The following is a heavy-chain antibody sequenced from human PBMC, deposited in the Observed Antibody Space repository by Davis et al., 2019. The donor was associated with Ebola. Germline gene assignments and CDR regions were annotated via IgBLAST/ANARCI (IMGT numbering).Heavy chain of an antibody. J-gene: IGHJ6*02. V-gene: IGHV3-53*04. D-gene: IGHD3-9*01. CDR1: GFTVSSNY. Sequence: GGSLRLSCAAPGFTVSSNYMSWVRQAPGKGLEWVSVIYSGGSTYYADSVKGRFTISRHNSKNTLYLQMNSLRAEDTAVYYCARGRYFDWVFYGMDVWGQGTTVTVSS. CDR3: ARGRYFDWVFYGMDV. CDR2: IYSGGST.